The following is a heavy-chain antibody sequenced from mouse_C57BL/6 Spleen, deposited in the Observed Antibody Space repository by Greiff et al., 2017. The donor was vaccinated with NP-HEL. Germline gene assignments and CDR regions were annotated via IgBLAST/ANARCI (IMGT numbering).Heavy chain of an antibody. CDR3: ARGTAQATSWFAY. CDR1: GYSITSGYY. CDR2: ISYDGSN. Sequence: VQLQQSGPGLVKPSQSLSLTCSVTGYSITSGYYWNWIRQFPGNKLEWMGYISYDGSNNYNPSLKNRISITRDTSKNQFFLKLNSVTTEDTATYYCARGTAQATSWFAYWGQGTLVTVSA. D-gene: IGHD3-2*02. V-gene: IGHV3-6*01. J-gene: IGHJ3*01.